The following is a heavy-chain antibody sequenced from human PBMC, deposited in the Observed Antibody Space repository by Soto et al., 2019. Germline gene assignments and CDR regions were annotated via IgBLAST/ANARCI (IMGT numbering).Heavy chain of an antibody. CDR2: ISAYNGNT. D-gene: IGHD6-13*01. J-gene: IGHJ6*02. CDR3: ARDAAAGTFPYYYYYGMDV. CDR1: GYTFTSYG. V-gene: IGHV1-18*04. Sequence: ASVKVSCKASGYTFTSYGISWVREAPGQGLEWMGWISAYNGNTNYAQKLQGRVTMTTDTSTSTAYMELRSLRSDDTAVYYCARDAAAGTFPYYYYYGMDVWGQGTTVTVSS.